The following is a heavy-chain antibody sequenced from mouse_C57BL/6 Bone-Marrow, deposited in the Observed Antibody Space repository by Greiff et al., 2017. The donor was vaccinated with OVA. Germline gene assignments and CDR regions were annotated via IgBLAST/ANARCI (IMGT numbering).Heavy chain of an antibody. CDR1: GYSFTGYY. V-gene: IGHV1-42*01. CDR2: INPSTGGT. D-gene: IGHD1-1*01. Sequence: VQLQQSGPELVKPGASVKISCKASGYSFTGYYMNWVKQSPEKSLEWIGEINPSTGGTTYNQKFKAKATLTVDKSSSTAYMQLKSLTSEDSAVYYCARWGLLLRDYFDYWGQGTTLTVSS. J-gene: IGHJ2*01. CDR3: ARWGLLLRDYFDY.